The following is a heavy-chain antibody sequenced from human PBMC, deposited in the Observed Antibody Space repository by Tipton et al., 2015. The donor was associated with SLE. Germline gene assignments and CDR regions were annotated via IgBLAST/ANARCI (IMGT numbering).Heavy chain of an antibody. Sequence: TLSLTCAVYGGSFSGYYWSWIRQPPGKGLEWIGEISHSGSTNYNPSLKSRVTISVDTSKNQFSLKLSSVTAADTAVYYCARGLWLEGWGQGTLVTVSS. CDR2: ISHSGST. CDR1: GGSFSGYY. CDR3: ARGLWLEG. V-gene: IGHV4-34*01. J-gene: IGHJ4*02. D-gene: IGHD6-19*01.